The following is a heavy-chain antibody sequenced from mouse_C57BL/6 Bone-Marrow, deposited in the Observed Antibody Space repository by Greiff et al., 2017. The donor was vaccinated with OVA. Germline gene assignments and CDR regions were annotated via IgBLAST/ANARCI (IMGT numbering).Heavy chain of an antibody. CDR3: ARLLRY. CDR2: IYPGDGDT. CDR1: GYAFSSSW. Sequence: QVQLQQSGPELVKPGASVKISCTASGYAFSSSWMNWVKQRPGKGLEWIGRIYPGDGDTNYNGKFTGKATLTADKSSSTAYMQLSSLTSEDSAVYFCARLLRYWGQGTTLTVSS. D-gene: IGHD1-1*01. V-gene: IGHV1-82*01. J-gene: IGHJ2*01.